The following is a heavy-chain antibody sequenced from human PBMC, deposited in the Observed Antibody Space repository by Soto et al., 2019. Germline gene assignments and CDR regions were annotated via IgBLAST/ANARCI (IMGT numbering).Heavy chain of an antibody. V-gene: IGHV4-34*01. Sequence: QVQLQQWGAGLLKPSETLSLTCAVYGGSFSGYYWSWIRQPPGKGLEWIRESNHSGSTNYKPSLKSLVTISVDTSKNQFSLKLSSVNAADTAVYYCARGRIRIAVAGTLFDYWGQGTLVTVSS. D-gene: IGHD6-19*01. CDR2: SNHSGST. CDR1: GGSFSGYY. J-gene: IGHJ4*02. CDR3: ARGRIRIAVAGTLFDY.